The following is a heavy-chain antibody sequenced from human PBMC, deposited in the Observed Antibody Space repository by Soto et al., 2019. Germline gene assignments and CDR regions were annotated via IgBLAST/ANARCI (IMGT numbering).Heavy chain of an antibody. CDR2: ISSGSSTI. CDR1: GFTFSTYS. Sequence: PGGSLRLSCAASGFTFSTYSMNWVRQAPGKGLEWVSYISSGSSTIYHADSVKGRFTISRDDAKNSLFLQMNGLREEDTAVYFCARDPGRSATYYFDNWGLGTLVTVSS. CDR3: ARDPGRSATYYFDN. V-gene: IGHV3-48*02. D-gene: IGHD2-15*01. J-gene: IGHJ4*02.